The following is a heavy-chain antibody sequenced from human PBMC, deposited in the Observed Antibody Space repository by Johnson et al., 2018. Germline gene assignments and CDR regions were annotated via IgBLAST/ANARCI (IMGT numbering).Heavy chain of an antibody. D-gene: IGHD3-10*01. CDR1: GFTFSTYA. V-gene: IGHV3-23*01. Sequence: VQLQESGGGLVQHGGSLRLSCAASGFTFSTYAMNWVRQTPGKGLEWVSAISGSGDGTYYADSVKGRFTISRDNSKNTLYLQMNSLTAEDTAVYYCAKEVRYGWGALDIWGHGTMVTVSS. CDR3: AKEVRYGWGALDI. CDR2: ISGSGDGT. J-gene: IGHJ3*02.